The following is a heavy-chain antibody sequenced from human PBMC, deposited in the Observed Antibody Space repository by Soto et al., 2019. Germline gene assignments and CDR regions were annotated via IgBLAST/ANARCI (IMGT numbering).Heavy chain of an antibody. CDR3: AREGAAPYYYYGMDV. CDR1: GGSISSYY. D-gene: IGHD6-6*01. CDR2: IYYSGST. V-gene: IGHV4-59*06. J-gene: IGHJ6*02. Sequence: PSETLSLTCTVSGGSISSYYWSWIRQPPGKGLEWIGYIYYSGSTYYNPPLKSRVTISVDTSKNQFSLKLSSVTAADTAVYYCAREGAAPYYYYGMDVWGQGTTVTVSS.